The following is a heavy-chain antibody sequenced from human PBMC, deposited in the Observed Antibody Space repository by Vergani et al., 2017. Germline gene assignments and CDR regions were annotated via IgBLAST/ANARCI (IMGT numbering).Heavy chain of an antibody. V-gene: IGHV3-11*01. CDR3: ARITYYDFWSGHGRWFDP. D-gene: IGHD3-3*01. CDR1: GFTFSDYY. Sequence: QVQLVESGGGLFKPGGSLRLSCAAPGFTFSDYYMSWIRQAPGKGLEWVSYISSSGSTIYYADSVKGRFTISRDNAKNSLYLQMNSLRAEDTAVYYCARITYYDFWSGHGRWFDPWGQGTLVTVSS. J-gene: IGHJ5*02. CDR2: ISSSGSTI.